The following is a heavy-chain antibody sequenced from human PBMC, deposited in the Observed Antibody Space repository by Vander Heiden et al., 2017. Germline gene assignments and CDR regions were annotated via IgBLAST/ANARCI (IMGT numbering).Heavy chain of an antibody. D-gene: IGHD2-2*01. CDR3: ATYCSSAICYEYYFDY. J-gene: IGHJ4*02. CDR1: GFTFSTYW. V-gene: IGHV3-7*03. Sequence: EVQLVESGGTLVQPGGSLRLSCAASGFTFSTYWMSWVRQAPGKGLEWVANIKQDGSAKNYVDSVKGRFTISRDNARNSLYLQMNSLRPEDTAVYFCATYCSSAICYEYYFDYWGQGTLVTVSS. CDR2: IKQDGSAK.